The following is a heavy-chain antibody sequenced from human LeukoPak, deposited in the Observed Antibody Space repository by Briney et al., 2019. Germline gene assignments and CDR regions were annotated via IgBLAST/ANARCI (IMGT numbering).Heavy chain of an antibody. CDR2: IRAYNGNT. CDR3: ASYGNVLRYFDWPHPDY. D-gene: IGHD3-9*01. V-gene: IGHV1-18*01. CDR1: GYTFTSYG. J-gene: IGHJ4*02. Sequence: ASVKVSCKASGYTFTSYGISWVRQAPGHGLEWMGWIRAYNGNTNYAQKLQGRVTMTTDTSTSTAYMELRSLRSDDTAVYYCASYGNVLRYFDWPHPDYWGQGTLVTVSS.